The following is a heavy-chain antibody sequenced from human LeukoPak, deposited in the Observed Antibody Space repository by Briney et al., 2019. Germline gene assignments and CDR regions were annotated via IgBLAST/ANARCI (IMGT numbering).Heavy chain of an antibody. CDR1: GGAVSSNY. J-gene: IGHJ4*02. V-gene: IGHV3-53*01. CDR2: IYSGGST. D-gene: IGHD3-10*01. Sequence: PSETLSLTCTVSGGAVSSNYMSWVRQAPGKGLEWVSVIYSGGSTYYADSVKGRFTISRDNSKNTLYLQMNSLRAEDTAVYYCARAKRDATMVRGVKPPYFDYWGQGTLVTVSS. CDR3: ARAKRDATMVRGVKPPYFDY.